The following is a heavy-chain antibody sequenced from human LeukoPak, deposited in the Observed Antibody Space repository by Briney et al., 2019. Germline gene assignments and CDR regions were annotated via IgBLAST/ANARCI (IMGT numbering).Heavy chain of an antibody. CDR3: ARLPTMIDAFDI. V-gene: IGHV3-20*04. D-gene: IGHD3-22*01. Sequence: GGSLRLSCAASGFTFSSYWMSWVRQAPGKGLEWVSGINWNGGSTGYADSVKGRFTISRDNAKNSLYLQMNSLRAEDTALYYCARLPTMIDAFDIWGQGTMVTVSS. CDR2: INWNGGST. J-gene: IGHJ3*02. CDR1: GFTFSSYW.